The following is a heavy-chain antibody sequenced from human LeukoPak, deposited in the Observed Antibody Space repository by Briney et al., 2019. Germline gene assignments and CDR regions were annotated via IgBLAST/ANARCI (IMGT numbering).Heavy chain of an antibody. CDR3: ARQRLRGYPYYSYFPMDV. CDR2: LNPCSSVI. CDR1: GLTFRNYE. Sequence: PGGSLTLSFPAIGLTFRNYEMDGLRQAPGKGRAGLSYLNPCSSVIYYAASVRGRFTISRDNAKNSLYLQMNSLRAEDTAVYYCARQRLRGYPYYSYFPMDVWGKGTTVTVSS. J-gene: IGHJ6*03. D-gene: IGHD1-1*01. V-gene: IGHV3-48*03.